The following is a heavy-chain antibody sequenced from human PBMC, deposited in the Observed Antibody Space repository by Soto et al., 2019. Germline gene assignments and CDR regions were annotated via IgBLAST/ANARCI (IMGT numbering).Heavy chain of an antibody. V-gene: IGHV3-23*01. CDR2: FTGTSGHT. Sequence: EVQLLESGGDLVQPGGSLRLSCTASGFIFSDYDMNWVRQAPGKRLEWVSSFTGTSGHTYYAGSVRGRFTISRDNSKNTLYLQMSSLRAEDTAIYYCAKGTRQSCSGATCYPFDFWGQGTLVAVSS. CDR1: GFIFSDYD. J-gene: IGHJ4*02. D-gene: IGHD2-2*01. CDR3: AKGTRQSCSGATCYPFDF.